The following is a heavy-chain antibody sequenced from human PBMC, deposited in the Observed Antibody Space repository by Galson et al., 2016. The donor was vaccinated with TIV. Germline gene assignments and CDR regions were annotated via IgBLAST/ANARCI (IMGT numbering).Heavy chain of an antibody. D-gene: IGHD2-2*01. CDR1: GYSFTSYW. CDR2: IDPSDSYT. Sequence: QSGAEVKKPGESLRISCKASGYSFTSYWITWVRQMPGKGLEWMGRIDPSDSYTRYSPSFQGHVTMSVDKSISIAYLQWCSLKASDSAMYYFARLPGFLSSGNCYVYYYYYSMDVWGQGTTVTVSS. CDR3: ARLPGFLSSGNCYVYYYYYSMDV. V-gene: IGHV5-10-1*01. J-gene: IGHJ6*02.